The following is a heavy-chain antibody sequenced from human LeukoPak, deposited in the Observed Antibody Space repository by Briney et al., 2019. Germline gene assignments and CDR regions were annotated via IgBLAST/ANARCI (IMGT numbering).Heavy chain of an antibody. CDR3: ARLRRGY. CDR1: GLTVSSNH. J-gene: IGHJ4*02. Sequence: PGGSLRLSCAASGLTVSSNHMSWVRQAPGKGLEWVSLIKSDGTTEYADSVKGRFTISRDNSKNTLFLQMNSLRVEDTAVYYCARLRRGYWGQGALVTVSS. V-gene: IGHV3-53*01. CDR2: IKSDGTT.